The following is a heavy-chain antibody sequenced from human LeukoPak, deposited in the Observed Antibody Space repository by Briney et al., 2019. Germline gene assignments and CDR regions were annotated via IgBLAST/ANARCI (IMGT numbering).Heavy chain of an antibody. J-gene: IGHJ6*03. CDR1: GGSFSGYY. CDR3: ARGPPGLARIAAAGLVYYYYMDV. V-gene: IGHV4-34*01. Sequence: PSETLSLTCAVYGGSFSGYYWRWIRHPPGKGLEGIGEINHSGSTNYNPSLKCRVTISVDTSKNQFSLKLSSVTAADTAVYYCARGPPGLARIAAAGLVYYYYMDVWGKGTTVTVSS. D-gene: IGHD6-13*01. CDR2: INHSGST.